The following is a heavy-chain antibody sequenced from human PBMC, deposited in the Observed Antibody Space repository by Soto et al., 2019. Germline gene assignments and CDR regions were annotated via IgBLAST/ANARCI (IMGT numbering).Heavy chain of an antibody. D-gene: IGHD3-3*01. V-gene: IGHV2-26*01. CDR1: GFALSDAGMG. CDR3: ARIQDTIFGLVFGDF. CDR2: IFSNDEK. J-gene: IGHJ4*02. Sequence: QVTLKESGPVLVKPTETLTLACTVSGFALSDAGMGVAWIRQPPGKALEWLAHIFSNDEKSYRTSLKSRLSLSKGTSKRQVVLTMTNTDPVDTGTYYCARIQDTIFGLVFGDFWGQGTLVTVSS.